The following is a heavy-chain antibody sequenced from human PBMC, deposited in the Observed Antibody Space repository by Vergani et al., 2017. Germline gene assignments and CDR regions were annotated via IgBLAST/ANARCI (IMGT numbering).Heavy chain of an antibody. CDR1: GGTFSSYA. Sequence: QVQLVQSGAEVKKPGSSVKVSCKASGGTFSSYAISWVRQAPGQGLEWMGRIIPIFGTANYAQKFQGRVTITADESTSTAYMELSSLRSEDTAVYYGAFTMVRGVIHGYFVYWGQGTLVTVSS. V-gene: IGHV1-69*13. CDR2: IIPIFGTA. D-gene: IGHD3-10*01. J-gene: IGHJ4*02. CDR3: AFTMVRGVIHGYFVY.